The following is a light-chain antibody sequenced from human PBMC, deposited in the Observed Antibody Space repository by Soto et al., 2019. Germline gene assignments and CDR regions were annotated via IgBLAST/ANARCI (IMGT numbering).Light chain of an antibody. CDR2: DAS. CDR1: QSISSW. J-gene: IGKJ1*01. Sequence: DIQMTQSPSTLSASVGDRVTITCRASQSISSWLAWYQQKPGKAPKLLIYDASSLESGVPSRFSGSGSGTEFTLPISSLQHDDFATYYCQQYNSYPWTFGQGTKVEIK. CDR3: QQYNSYPWT. V-gene: IGKV1-5*01.